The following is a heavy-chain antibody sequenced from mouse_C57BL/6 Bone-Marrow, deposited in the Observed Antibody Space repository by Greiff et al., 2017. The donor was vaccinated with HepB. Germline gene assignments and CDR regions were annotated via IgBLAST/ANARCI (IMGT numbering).Heavy chain of an antibody. CDR2: IDPSDSYT. J-gene: IGHJ1*03. CDR3: ASRGTHWYFDV. D-gene: IGHD3-3*01. CDR1: GYTFTSYW. V-gene: IGHV1-50*01. Sequence: QVQLQQPGAELVKPGASVKMSCKASGYTFTSYWMQWVKQRPGQGLEWIGEIDPSDSYTNYNQKFKGKATLTVDTSSSTAYMQLSSLTSEDSAVYYCASRGTHWYFDVWGTGTTVTVSS.